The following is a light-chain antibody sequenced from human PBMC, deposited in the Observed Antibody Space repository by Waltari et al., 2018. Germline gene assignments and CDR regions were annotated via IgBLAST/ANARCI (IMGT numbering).Light chain of an antibody. Sequence: SYELTQQPSASLSPGQPARITCAGDALPNKYGYWYQQKSGQAPVLVIDDDKKRRPGIPERLSVSSSGTMVTLTISGAQVEDEGDYYCYSTDRTGKQRVFGGGTKLTVL. J-gene: IGLJ2*01. CDR3: YSTDRTGKQRV. CDR1: ALPNKY. V-gene: IGLV3-10*01. CDR2: DDK.